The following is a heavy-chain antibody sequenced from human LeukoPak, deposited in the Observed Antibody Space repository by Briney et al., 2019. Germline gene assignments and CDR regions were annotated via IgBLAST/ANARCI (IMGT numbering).Heavy chain of an antibody. CDR1: GSTFTTYG. CDR2: ISTYNGKT. V-gene: IGHV1-18*01. J-gene: IGHJ4*02. CDR3: ARVQVLIVPAAINY. D-gene: IGHD2-2*01. Sequence: ASVKVSCRASGSTFTTYGITWVRQAPGQGLEWLGWISTYNGKTNYAQKFQGRVTMTTDTSTSTAYMELRTLRSDDTAVYFCARVQVLIVPAAINYWGQGTLVTVSS.